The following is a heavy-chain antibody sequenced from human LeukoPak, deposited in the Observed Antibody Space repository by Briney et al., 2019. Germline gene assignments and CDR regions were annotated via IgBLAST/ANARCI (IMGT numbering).Heavy chain of an antibody. CDR2: INPNSGGT. Sequence: ASVKVSCKASGYTFTGYYMHWVRQAPGQGLEWMGWINPNSGGTNYAQKFQGRVTITADESTSTAYMELSSLRSEDTAVYYCARAQRMVRGVYELSSWGQGTLVTVSS. CDR1: GYTFTGYY. J-gene: IGHJ5*02. V-gene: IGHV1-2*02. CDR3: ARAQRMVRGVYELSS. D-gene: IGHD3-10*01.